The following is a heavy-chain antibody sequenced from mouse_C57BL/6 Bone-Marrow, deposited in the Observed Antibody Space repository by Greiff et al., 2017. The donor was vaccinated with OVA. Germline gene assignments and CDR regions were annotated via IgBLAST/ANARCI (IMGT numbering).Heavy chain of an antibody. CDR3: ASETAQAPFAY. CDR2: ISDGGSYT. CDR1: GFTFSSYA. Sequence: EVKLQESGGGLVKPGGSLKLSCAASGFTFSSYAMSWVRQTPEKRLEWVATISDGGSYTYYPDNVKGRFTISRDNAKNNLYLQMSHLKSEDTAMYYCASETAQAPFAYWGQGTLVTVSA. J-gene: IGHJ3*01. D-gene: IGHD3-2*02. V-gene: IGHV5-4*03.